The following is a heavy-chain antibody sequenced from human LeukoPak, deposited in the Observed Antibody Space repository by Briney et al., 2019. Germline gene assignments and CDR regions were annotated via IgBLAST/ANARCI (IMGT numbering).Heavy chain of an antibody. CDR1: GVSINTYY. Sequence: SETLSLTCVVSGVSINTYYWTWIRQPPGKGLEWIGCVSSTGATNYNPSLKSRVTMSLDTSQKQFSLKLTSVTAADTALYYCAGKQDYGDQVFDYWGQGILVTVSS. CDR2: VSSTGAT. J-gene: IGHJ4*02. V-gene: IGHV4-4*09. CDR3: AGKQDYGDQVFDY. D-gene: IGHD4-17*01.